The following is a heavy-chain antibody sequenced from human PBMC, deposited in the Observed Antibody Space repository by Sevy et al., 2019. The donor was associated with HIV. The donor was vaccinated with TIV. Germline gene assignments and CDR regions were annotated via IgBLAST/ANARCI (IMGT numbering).Heavy chain of an antibody. J-gene: IGHJ4*02. Sequence: GGSLRLSCAASGFTFSSYAMHWVRQAPGKGLEWVAVISYDGSNKYYADSVKGRFTISRDNSKNTRYLQMNSLRAEDTVVYYCARGVEGSTYKLPSYWGQGTLVTVSS. CDR2: ISYDGSNK. V-gene: IGHV3-30-3*01. CDR3: ARGVEGSTYKLPSY. CDR1: GFTFSSYA. D-gene: IGHD2-2*01.